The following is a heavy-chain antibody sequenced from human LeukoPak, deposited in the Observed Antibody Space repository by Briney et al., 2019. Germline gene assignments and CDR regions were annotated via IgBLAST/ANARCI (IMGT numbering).Heavy chain of an antibody. D-gene: IGHD3-3*01. V-gene: IGHV1-8*01. CDR2: MNPNSGNT. Sequence: ASVKVSCKASGYTFTSYDINWVRQATGQGLEWMGWMNPNSGNTGYAQKFQGRVTMTRNTSISTAYMELSSLRSEDTAVYCCARGGSYYDFWSGYLGVDYYYYYGMDVWGQGTTVTVSS. J-gene: IGHJ6*02. CDR3: ARGGSYYDFWSGYLGVDYYYYYGMDV. CDR1: GYTFTSYD.